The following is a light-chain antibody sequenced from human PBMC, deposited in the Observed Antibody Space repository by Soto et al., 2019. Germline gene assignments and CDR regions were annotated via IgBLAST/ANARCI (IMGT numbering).Light chain of an antibody. CDR3: QQYGSSSYP. CDR2: GAS. CDR1: QTVSSSY. Sequence: EIVLTQSPGTLSLSPGERATLSCRASQTVSSSYLTWYQQKPGQAPRLLIYGASSSATGIPDRFSGSGSGTDFTLAIRRLEPEDFAVYYCQQYGSSSYPFGQGTKLEIK. J-gene: IGKJ2*01. V-gene: IGKV3-20*01.